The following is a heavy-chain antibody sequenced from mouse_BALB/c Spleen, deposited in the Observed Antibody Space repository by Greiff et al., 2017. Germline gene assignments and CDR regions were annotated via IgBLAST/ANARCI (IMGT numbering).Heavy chain of an antibody. CDR1: GFTFSSYA. CDR2: ISSGGSYT. V-gene: IGHV5-9-4*01. Sequence: EVQGVESGGGLVKPGGSLKLSCAASGFTFSSYAMSWVRQSPEKRLAWVAEISSGGSYTYYPDTVTGRFTISRDNAKNTLYLEMSSLRSEDTAMYYCARAGNYVYYYAMDYWGQGTSVTVSS. D-gene: IGHD2-1*01. J-gene: IGHJ4*01. CDR3: ARAGNYVYYYAMDY.